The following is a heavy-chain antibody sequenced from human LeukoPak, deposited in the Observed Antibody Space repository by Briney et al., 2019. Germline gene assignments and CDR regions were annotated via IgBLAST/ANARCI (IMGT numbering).Heavy chain of an antibody. Sequence: GGSLRLSCAASGFTFSSYAMSWVRQAPGKGLEWVSAISGSGGSTYYADSVKGRFTISRDNSKNTLYLQMNSLRSDDTAVYYCARGDVWTASTLYYFDYWGQGTLVTVSS. D-gene: IGHD2-21*01. CDR1: GFTFSSYA. CDR2: ISGSGGST. J-gene: IGHJ4*02. V-gene: IGHV3-23*01. CDR3: ARGDVWTASTLYYFDY.